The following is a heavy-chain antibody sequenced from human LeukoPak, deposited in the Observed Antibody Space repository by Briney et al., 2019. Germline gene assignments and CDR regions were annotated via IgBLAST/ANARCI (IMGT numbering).Heavy chain of an antibody. J-gene: IGHJ4*02. V-gene: IGHV3-21*01. CDR3: ARDPQVVPAAIADY. Sequence: GGSLRLSCAASGFTFSSYSMNWVRQAPGKGLEWVSSISSSSSYIYYADSVKGRFTISRDNAKNSLYLQMNSLRAEDTAVYYCARDPQVVPAAIADYWGQGTLVTVSS. CDR1: GFTFSSYS. CDR2: ISSSSSYI. D-gene: IGHD2-2*02.